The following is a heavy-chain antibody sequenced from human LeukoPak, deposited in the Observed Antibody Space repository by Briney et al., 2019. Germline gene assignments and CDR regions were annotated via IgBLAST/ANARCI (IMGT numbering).Heavy chain of an antibody. J-gene: IGHJ2*01. CDR2: FYYNGRT. V-gene: IGHV4-30-4*01. CDR1: GVSMISADTY. D-gene: IGHD4-17*01. CDR3: TRDPTVTTGGDWYFDL. Sequence: PSETLSLTCTVSGVSMISADTYWPWVRQARGKGLEWIGYFYYNGRTYYNPSLKSRVTISGGTSKNQFSLKLNSVTAADTAVYYCTRDPTVTTGGDWYFDLWGRGTLVTVSS.